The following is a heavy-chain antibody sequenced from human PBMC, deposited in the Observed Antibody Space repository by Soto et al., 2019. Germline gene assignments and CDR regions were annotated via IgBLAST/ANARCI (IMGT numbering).Heavy chain of an antibody. V-gene: IGHV3-23*01. CDR2: ISGTGVST. CDR1: GFTFSGFTFSSYA. J-gene: IGHJ6*02. D-gene: IGHD1-1*01. Sequence: EVQLLESGGGLVQPGGSLRLSCAASGFTFSGFTFSSYAMTWVRQAPGKGLEWVSTISGTGVSTYYADSVKGLFTISRDNSKDTLYLRMNSLRAEDTAVYYCAKGGRPPREPFMDVWGQGTTVTVSS. CDR3: AKGGRPPREPFMDV.